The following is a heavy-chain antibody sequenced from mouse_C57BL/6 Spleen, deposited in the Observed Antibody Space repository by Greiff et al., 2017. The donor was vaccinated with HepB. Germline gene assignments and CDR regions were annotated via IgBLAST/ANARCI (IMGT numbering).Heavy chain of an antibody. CDR1: GYTFTSYW. CDR3: ARWGTTARTGAY. D-gene: IGHD1-2*01. CDR2: IYPSDSET. J-gene: IGHJ3*01. Sequence: VQLQQSGAELVRPGSSVKLSCKASGYTFTSYWMDWVKQRPGQGLEWIGNIYPSDSETHYNQKFKDKATLTVDKSSSTAYMQLSSLTSEDSAVYYCARWGTTARTGAYWGQGTLVTVSA. V-gene: IGHV1-61*01.